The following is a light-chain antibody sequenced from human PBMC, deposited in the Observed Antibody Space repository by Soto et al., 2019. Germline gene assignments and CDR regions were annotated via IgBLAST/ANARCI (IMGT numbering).Light chain of an antibody. CDR3: QLWDVDSDHVV. J-gene: IGLJ3*02. CDR2: NDG. CDR1: VIGSKS. V-gene: IGLV3-21*02. Sequence: SYELTQSPSVSVAPGQTARIACGGNVIGSKSVHWYQRKPGQAPVLVVYNDGDRPSGIPERFSGSNSGNTATLTISSVAAGDEADYYCQLWDVDSDHVVFGGGTKVTVL.